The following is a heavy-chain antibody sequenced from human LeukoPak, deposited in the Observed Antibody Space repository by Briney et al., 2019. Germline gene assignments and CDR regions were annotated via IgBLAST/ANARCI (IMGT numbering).Heavy chain of an antibody. D-gene: IGHD3-22*01. J-gene: IGHJ3*02. Sequence: GGSLRLSCAASGFTFSSYGMSWVRQAPGKGLEWVSAISGSGGSTYYADSVKGRFTISRDNSKNTLYLRMNSLRAEDTAVYYCAKDVYRSYDSSGYALSAFDIWGQGTMVTVSS. CDR3: AKDVYRSYDSSGYALSAFDI. CDR2: ISGSGGST. CDR1: GFTFSSYG. V-gene: IGHV3-23*01.